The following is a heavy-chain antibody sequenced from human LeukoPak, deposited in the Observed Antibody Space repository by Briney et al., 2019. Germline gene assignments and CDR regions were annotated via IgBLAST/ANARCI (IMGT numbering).Heavy chain of an antibody. CDR1: GGSISSGDYY. D-gene: IGHD3-22*01. CDR2: IYYSGST. Sequence: SETLSLTCTVSGGSISSGDYYWSWIRQPPGKGLEWIGYIYYSGSTYYNPSLKSRVTISVDTSKNQFSLKLSSVTAADTAVYYCARSYYYDSGYFDYWGQGTLVTVSS. CDR3: ARSYYYDSGYFDY. J-gene: IGHJ4*02. V-gene: IGHV4-30-4*08.